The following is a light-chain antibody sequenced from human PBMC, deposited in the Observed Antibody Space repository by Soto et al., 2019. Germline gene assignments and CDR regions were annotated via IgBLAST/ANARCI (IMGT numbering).Light chain of an antibody. V-gene: IGLV2-14*03. CDR2: DVS. J-gene: IGLJ2*01. CDR3: SSYTRSTTLV. Sequence: QSVLTQPASVSGSPGQSITISCTGTSDDIGDYNYVSWYQQHPGIAPKLIIFDVSNRPSGVSHRFSGSKTGTTASLTISGLQAEDEADYYCSSYTRSTTLVFGGGTKLTVL. CDR1: SDDIGDYNY.